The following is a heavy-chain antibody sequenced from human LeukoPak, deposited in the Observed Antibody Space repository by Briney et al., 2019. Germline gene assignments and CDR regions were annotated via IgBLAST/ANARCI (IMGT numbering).Heavy chain of an antibody. J-gene: IGHJ5*02. V-gene: IGHV4-31*03. CDR2: IYYTGST. CDR1: GGSISSGGYY. D-gene: IGHD2-8*01. CDR3: ARENYCTNGVCWAFDP. Sequence: SQTLSLTCTVSGGSISSGGYYWSWIRQPPGKGLEWLGNIYYTGSTSYNPSLKSRVTLSVDTFKNQFSLHLSSVTAADTAVYYCARENYCTNGVCWAFDPWGQGTLVTVSS.